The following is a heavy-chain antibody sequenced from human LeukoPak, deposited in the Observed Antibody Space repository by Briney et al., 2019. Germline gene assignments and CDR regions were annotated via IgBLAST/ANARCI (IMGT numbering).Heavy chain of an antibody. CDR2: IRSKANSYAT. CDR1: GFTFSGSA. D-gene: IGHD3-22*01. J-gene: IGHJ3*02. CDR3: TRGLPYYYDSSGYPLDAFDI. Sequence: GGSLRLSCAASGFTFSGSAMHWVRQASGKGLEWVGRIRSKANSYATAYAASVKGRFTISRDDSKNAAYLQMNSLKTEDTAVYYCTRGLPYYYDSSGYPLDAFDIWGQGTMVTVSS. V-gene: IGHV3-73*01.